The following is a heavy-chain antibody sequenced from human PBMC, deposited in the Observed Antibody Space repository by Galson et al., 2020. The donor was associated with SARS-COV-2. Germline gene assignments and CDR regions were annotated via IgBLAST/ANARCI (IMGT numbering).Heavy chain of an antibody. CDR3: ARVWERGFSDGNWLDP. V-gene: IGHV1-8*01. Sequence: ASVKVSCKASGYTFTNYDINWVRQATGQGLEWMGWMNPKSGNTGLIQKFQGRVTMTRDTSTSTAYMELTSLRFDDTAVYYCARVWERGFSDGNWLDPWGQGTLVTVSS. CDR2: MNPKSGNT. J-gene: IGHJ5*02. CDR1: GYTFTNYD. D-gene: IGHD1-26*01.